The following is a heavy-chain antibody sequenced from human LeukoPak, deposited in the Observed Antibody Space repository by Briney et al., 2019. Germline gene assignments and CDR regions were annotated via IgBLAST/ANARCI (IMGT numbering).Heavy chain of an antibody. CDR2: ISYDGSNK. CDR1: GFTFSSYA. CDR3: ARGYYGSGSWFDY. J-gene: IGHJ4*02. Sequence: GGCLRLSCAASGFTFSSYAMHWVRQAPGKGLEWVAVISYDGSNKYYADSVKGRFTISRDNSKNTLYLQMNSLRAEDTAVYYCARGYYGSGSWFDYWGQGTLVTVSS. D-gene: IGHD3-10*01. V-gene: IGHV3-30*04.